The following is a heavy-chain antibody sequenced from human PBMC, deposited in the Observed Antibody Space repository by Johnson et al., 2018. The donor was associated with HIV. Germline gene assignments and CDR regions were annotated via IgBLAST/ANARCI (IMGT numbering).Heavy chain of an antibody. CDR1: GFTFSSYG. V-gene: IGHV3-30*19. Sequence: QVQLVESGGGVVQPGRSLRLSCAASGFTFSSYGMHWVRQAPGKGLEWVAVISYDGSNKYYADSVKGRFTISRDNAKNSVYLQMNSLEAEDTAVYYCARAPEVRGVDAFDIWGQGTMVTVSS. CDR2: ISYDGSNK. J-gene: IGHJ3*02. D-gene: IGHD3-10*01. CDR3: ARAPEVRGVDAFDI.